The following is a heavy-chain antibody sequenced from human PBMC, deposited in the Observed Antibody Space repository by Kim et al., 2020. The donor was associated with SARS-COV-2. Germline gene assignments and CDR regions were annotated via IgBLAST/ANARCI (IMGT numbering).Heavy chain of an antibody. J-gene: IGHJ4*01. Sequence: GGSLRLSCAASGFTFSSYAMHWVRQAPGKGLEWVAVISYDGSNKYYADSVKGRFTISRDNSKNTLYLQMNSLRAEDTAVYYCARDRGLRFLEWVPDYWG. D-gene: IGHD3-3*01. V-gene: IGHV3-30*04. CDR3: ARDRGLRFLEWVPDY. CDR1: GFTFSSYA. CDR2: ISYDGSNK.